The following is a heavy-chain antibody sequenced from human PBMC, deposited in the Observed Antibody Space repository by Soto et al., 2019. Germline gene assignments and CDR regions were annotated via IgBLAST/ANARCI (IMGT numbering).Heavy chain of an antibody. D-gene: IGHD3-10*01. CDR2: IYYSGTT. J-gene: IGHJ5*01. Sequence: SETLSLTCTVSGGSISSYYWSWIRQPPGKGLEWVGYIYYSGTTSYNPSLKNRVTISLDTSKSQFSLRLTSVTAADTAVYYCARLGRYYQSLDSWGPGTLVTVSS. V-gene: IGHV4-59*08. CDR1: GGSISSYY. CDR3: ARLGRYYQSLDS.